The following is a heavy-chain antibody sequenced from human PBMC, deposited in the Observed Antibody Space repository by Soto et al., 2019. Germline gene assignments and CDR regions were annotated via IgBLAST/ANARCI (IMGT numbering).Heavy chain of an antibody. CDR2: ISYDGSNK. CDR1: GFTFSSYA. CDR3: ARSRGYSYGSSDY. Sequence: PGGSLRLSCAASGFTFSSYAMHWVRQAPGKGLEWVAVISYDGSNKYYADSVKGRFTISRDNSKNTLYLQMNSLRVEDTAVYYCARSRGYSYGSSDYWGQGTLVTVSS. D-gene: IGHD5-18*01. V-gene: IGHV3-30-3*01. J-gene: IGHJ4*02.